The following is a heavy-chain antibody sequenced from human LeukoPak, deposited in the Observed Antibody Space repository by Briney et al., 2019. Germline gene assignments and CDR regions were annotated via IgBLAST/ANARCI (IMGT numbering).Heavy chain of an antibody. Sequence: GESLRLSCAASGFTFSSYAMSWVRQAPGKGLQWVSAISSSGANTYYADSVKGRFTISRDNSKNTLYLQMDSLRDEDRAVYYCANGGSSLGYFDYWGLGILVTVSS. CDR2: ISSSGANT. V-gene: IGHV3-23*01. CDR3: ANGGSSLGYFDY. J-gene: IGHJ4*02. CDR1: GFTFSSYA. D-gene: IGHD2-15*01.